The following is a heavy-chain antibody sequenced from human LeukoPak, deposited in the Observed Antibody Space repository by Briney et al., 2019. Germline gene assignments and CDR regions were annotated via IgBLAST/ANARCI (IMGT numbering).Heavy chain of an antibody. V-gene: IGHV3-30*18. Sequence: PGESLRLSCVPAGLTFSNYGMHCVRQAAGKWLEWVAVISYDGTNKYYAHSVKGRFTITRDYPKNTLFLQMSSLRAEDTAVYYCAKGRYSSTWCSDHWGQGTLVTVSS. CDR1: GLTFSNYG. CDR2: ISYDGTNK. J-gene: IGHJ4*02. D-gene: IGHD6-13*01. CDR3: AKGRYSSTWCSDH.